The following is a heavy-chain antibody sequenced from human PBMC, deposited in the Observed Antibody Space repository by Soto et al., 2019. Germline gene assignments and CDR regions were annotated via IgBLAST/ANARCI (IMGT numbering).Heavy chain of an antibody. CDR3: ARVTTGKPSGSYGSLGY. D-gene: IGHD1-26*01. CDR2: IYSGGST. J-gene: IGHJ4*01. CDR1: GFTVSSNY. Sequence: GGSLRLSCAASGFTVSSNYMSWVRQAPGKGLEWVSVIYSGGSTYYADSVKGRFTISRDNSKNTLYLQMNSLRAEDTAVYYCARVTTGKPSGSYGSLGYWGHGTLVTVSS. V-gene: IGHV3-53*01.